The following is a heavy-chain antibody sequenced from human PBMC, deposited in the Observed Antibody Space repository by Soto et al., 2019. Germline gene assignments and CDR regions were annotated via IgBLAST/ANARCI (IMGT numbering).Heavy chain of an antibody. CDR3: AKDRGGDFWSCYQSPVDAFEI. CDR1: GFTFSSYA. D-gene: IGHD3-3*01. CDR2: ISGSGGST. V-gene: IGHV3-23*01. J-gene: IGHJ3*02. Sequence: EVQLLESGGGLVQPGGSLRLSCAASGFTFSSYAMSWVRQAPGKGLEWVSAISGSGGSTYYADSVKGRFTISRDNSKNRVYLTMNSLRAEDTAVYYCAKDRGGDFWSCYQSPVDAFEIWGQGTMVTVST.